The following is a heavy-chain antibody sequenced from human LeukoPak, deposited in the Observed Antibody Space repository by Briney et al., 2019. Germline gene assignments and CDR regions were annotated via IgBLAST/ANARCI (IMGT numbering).Heavy chain of an antibody. D-gene: IGHD4-23*01. CDR1: GFTVSSNY. CDR2: LFSGGTT. CDR3: ARGDATTVVIYYYYGMDV. Sequence: HSGGSLRLSCAASGFTVSSNYMSWVRQAPGKGLEWVSVLFSGGTTHYADSVRGRFTISRDNSRNTLYLQMNSLRAEDTAVYYCARGDATTVVIYYYYGMDVWGQGTTVTVSS. V-gene: IGHV3-53*01. J-gene: IGHJ6*02.